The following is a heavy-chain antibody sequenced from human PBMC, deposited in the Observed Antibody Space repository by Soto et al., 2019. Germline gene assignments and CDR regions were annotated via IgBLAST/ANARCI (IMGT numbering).Heavy chain of an antibody. CDR1: GGSFSGYY. V-gene: IGHV4-34*01. CDR3: ARGRRGSSSGYYYGMDV. J-gene: IGHJ6*02. CDR2: INHSGST. Sequence: SETLSLTCAAYGGSFSGYYWSWIRQPPGKGLEWIGEINHSGSTNYNPSLKSRVTISVDTSKNQFSLKLSSVTAADTAVYYCARGRRGSSSGYYYGMDVWGQGTTVTVSS. D-gene: IGHD6-13*01.